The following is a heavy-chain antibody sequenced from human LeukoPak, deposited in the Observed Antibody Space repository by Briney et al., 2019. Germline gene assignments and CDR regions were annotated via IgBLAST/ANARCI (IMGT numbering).Heavy chain of an antibody. J-gene: IGHJ4*02. CDR2: FSGSGGST. CDR1: GLSIGNYG. D-gene: IGHD6-19*01. Sequence: GGSLRLSCAGSGLSIGNYGMNRVRQAPGKGLEWVSAFSGSGGSTYYADSVKGRFTISRDNSKNTLFVQMNSLRAEDTAVYYCAKVSSSGWYYFDYWGQGTLVTVSS. V-gene: IGHV3-23*01. CDR3: AKVSSSGWYYFDY.